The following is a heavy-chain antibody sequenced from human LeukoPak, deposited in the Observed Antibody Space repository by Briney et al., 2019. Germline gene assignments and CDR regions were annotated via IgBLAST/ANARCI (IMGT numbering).Heavy chain of an antibody. Sequence: GGSLRLSCAASGFTSSSYAMHWVRQAPGKGLEWVAVISYDGSNKYYADSVKGRFTISRDNSKNTLYLQMNSLRAEDTAVYHCARASQEGELNYWGQGTLVTVSS. V-gene: IGHV3-30*14. CDR1: GFTSSSYA. CDR3: ARASQEGELNY. D-gene: IGHD1-1*01. CDR2: ISYDGSNK. J-gene: IGHJ4*02.